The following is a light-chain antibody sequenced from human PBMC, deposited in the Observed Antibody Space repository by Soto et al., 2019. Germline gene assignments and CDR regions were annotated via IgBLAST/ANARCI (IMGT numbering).Light chain of an antibody. V-gene: IGKV3-20*01. J-gene: IGKJ1*01. CDR3: QQYGTALRT. Sequence: EIVLTQSPGTLSVSPGERVTLSCRASQSVSSSYFAWYQQKPGQAPRLLIYGTSSRATGIPDRFSGSGSGTDFTLTISRLEPEDFAVYYCQQYGTALRTFGQGTKVEI. CDR2: GTS. CDR1: QSVSSSY.